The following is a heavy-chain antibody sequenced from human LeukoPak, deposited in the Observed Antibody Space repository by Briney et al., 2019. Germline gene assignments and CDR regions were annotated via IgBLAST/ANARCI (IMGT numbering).Heavy chain of an antibody. V-gene: IGHV1-69*04. CDR1: GGTFSSYG. CDR2: IIPIGGIA. Sequence: SVTVSCTASGGTFSSYGISWVRRAPGQGLEWMGRIIPIGGIANYAKKFQGRVTITADKSTSTAYMELSSLRSEDTAVYYCATYLGYTYGPGPGNYWGQGTLVTVSS. J-gene: IGHJ4*02. D-gene: IGHD5-18*01. CDR3: ATYLGYTYGPGPGNY.